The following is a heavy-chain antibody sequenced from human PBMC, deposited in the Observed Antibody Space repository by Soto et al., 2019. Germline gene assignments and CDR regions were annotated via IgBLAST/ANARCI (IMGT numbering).Heavy chain of an antibody. Sequence: ASVKVSCKASGGTFSSYAISWVRQAPGQGLEWMGGIIPIFGTANYAQKFQGRVTITADESTSTAYMELSSLRSEDTAVYYCATAGDDYGGNSAFDYWGQGTLVTVSS. CDR2: IIPIFGTA. J-gene: IGHJ4*02. CDR3: ATAGDDYGGNSAFDY. D-gene: IGHD4-17*01. CDR1: GGTFSSYA. V-gene: IGHV1-69*13.